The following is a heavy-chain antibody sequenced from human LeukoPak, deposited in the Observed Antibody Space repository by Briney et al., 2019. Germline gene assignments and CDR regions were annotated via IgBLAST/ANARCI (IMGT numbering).Heavy chain of an antibody. CDR3: ASCYSSGWYGVLDY. V-gene: IGHV1-69*05. D-gene: IGHD6-19*01. CDR2: IIPIFGTA. J-gene: IGHJ4*02. Sequence: STVKVSCKASGGTFSSYAISWVRQAPGQGLEWMGRIIPIFGTANHAQKFQGRVTITTDESTSTAYMELSSLRSEDTAVYYCASCYSSGWYGVLDYWGQGTLVTVSS. CDR1: GGTFSSYA.